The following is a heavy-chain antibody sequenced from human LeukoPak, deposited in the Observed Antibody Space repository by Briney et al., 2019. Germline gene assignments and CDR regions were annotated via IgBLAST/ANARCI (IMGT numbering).Heavy chain of an antibody. D-gene: IGHD6-13*01. J-gene: IGHJ4*02. V-gene: IGHV3-48*01. CDR1: GFTFSNAW. CDR2: ISSSGSTI. Sequence: GESLRLSCAASGFTFSNAWMSWVRQAPGKGLEWVSYISSSGSTIYYADSVKGRFTISRDNSKNTLYLQMNSLRADDTAVYYCAKRGLAAALFRWGQGTLVTVSS. CDR3: AKRGLAAALFR.